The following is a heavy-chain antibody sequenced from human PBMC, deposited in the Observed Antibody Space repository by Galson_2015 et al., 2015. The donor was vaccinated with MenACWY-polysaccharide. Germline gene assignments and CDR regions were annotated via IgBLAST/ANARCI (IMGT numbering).Heavy chain of an antibody. V-gene: IGHV1-8*01. CDR2: MNPNSGNT. CDR3: ARVVGTAAAGGDY. Sequence: MNPNSGNTGYAQKFQGRVTMTRNTSISTAYMELRSLRSDDTAVYYCARVVGTAAAGGDYWGQGTLVTVSS. J-gene: IGHJ4*02. D-gene: IGHD6-13*01.